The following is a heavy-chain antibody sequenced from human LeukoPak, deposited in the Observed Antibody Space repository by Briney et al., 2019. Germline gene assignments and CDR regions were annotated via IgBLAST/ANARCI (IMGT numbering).Heavy chain of an antibody. CDR2: LYSGGNT. Sequence: GGSLRLSCAASGFIVSSNYMSWVRQAPGKGLEWVSILYSGGNTYYADSVKGRFIISRDNSNNTLYLQMNSLRTEDTAVYYCATVGITLFGVVILWGQGTLVTVSS. J-gene: IGHJ4*02. V-gene: IGHV3-53*01. CDR3: ATVGITLFGVVIL. CDR1: GFIVSSNY. D-gene: IGHD3-3*01.